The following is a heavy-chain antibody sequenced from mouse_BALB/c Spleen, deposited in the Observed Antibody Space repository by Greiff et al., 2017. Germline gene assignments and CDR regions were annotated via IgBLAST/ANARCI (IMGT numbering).Heavy chain of an antibody. J-gene: IGHJ4*01. Sequence: EVQLVESGGGLVKPGGSLKLSCAASGFTFSSYAMSWVRQTPEKRLEWVASISSGGSTYYPASVKGRFTISRDNARNILYLQMSSLRSEDTAMYYCARGPVYYGSSYDGAMDYWGQGTSVTVSS. D-gene: IGHD1-1*01. CDR1: GFTFSSYA. CDR3: ARGPVYYGSSYDGAMDY. CDR2: ISSGGST. V-gene: IGHV5-6-5*01.